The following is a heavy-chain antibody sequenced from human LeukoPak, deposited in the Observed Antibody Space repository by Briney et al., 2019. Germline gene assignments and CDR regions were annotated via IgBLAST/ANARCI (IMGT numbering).Heavy chain of an antibody. V-gene: IGHV3-48*01. CDR1: GFPFSSYS. CDR2: ISASGSNI. CDR3: VRVKGSYFDF. J-gene: IGHJ4*02. Sequence: GGSLRLSCSASGFPFSSYSVNWVRQAPGKGLEWVSYISASGSNIYYVDSVEGRFTVSRDNAKNSLFLQMNSPRAEDTAVYYCVRVKGSYFDFWGQGTLVTVSS.